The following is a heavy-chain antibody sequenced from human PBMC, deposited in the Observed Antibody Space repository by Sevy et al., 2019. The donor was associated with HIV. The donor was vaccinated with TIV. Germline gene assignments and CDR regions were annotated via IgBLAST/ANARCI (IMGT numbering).Heavy chain of an antibody. CDR3: AKEVSEHSYSDY. D-gene: IGHD3-10*01. CDR1: GFGLSNHA. J-gene: IGHJ4*02. Sequence: GGSLRLSCAASGFGLSNHAMIWVRQAPGKGLEWVAGISYDARKKYYADSVRGRFTISRDDSKNTLYLQMNSLTTEDTAVYYCAKEVSEHSYSDYWGQGTLVTVSS. V-gene: IGHV3-30*01. CDR2: ISYDARKK.